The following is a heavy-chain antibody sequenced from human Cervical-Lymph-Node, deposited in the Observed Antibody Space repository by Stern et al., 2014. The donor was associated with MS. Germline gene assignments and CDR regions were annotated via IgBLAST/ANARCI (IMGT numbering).Heavy chain of an antibody. J-gene: IGHJ3*01. Sequence: VQLVESGAEVKKPGASVKVSCKASGYTFTDYAISWVRKAPGQGLELMGWIGTNIGNKNYAQKFQGRVTLATNTSKSNGTMELRSLRSDDTAMYYCRAGSDAFDVWGQGTMVTVSS. CDR3: RAGSDAFDV. CDR1: GYTFTDYA. V-gene: IGHV1-18*01. D-gene: IGHD6-13*01. CDR2: IGTNIGNK.